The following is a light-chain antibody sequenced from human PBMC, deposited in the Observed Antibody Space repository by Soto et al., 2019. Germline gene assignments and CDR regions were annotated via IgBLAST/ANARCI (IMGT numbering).Light chain of an antibody. Sequence: QSALTQPPSVSAAPGQKVTISCSGTRSNIGDNYVSWYQQLPGTAPKLLISDNERRPSGIPDRFSGSKSATTATLAITGLQTGDEAEYYCGTWDTSLSTYVFAAATKLTVL. V-gene: IGLV1-51*01. J-gene: IGLJ1*01. CDR1: RSNIGDNY. CDR3: GTWDTSLSTYV. CDR2: DNE.